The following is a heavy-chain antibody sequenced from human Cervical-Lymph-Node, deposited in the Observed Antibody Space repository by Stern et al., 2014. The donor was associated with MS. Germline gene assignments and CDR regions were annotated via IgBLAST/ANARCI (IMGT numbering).Heavy chain of an antibody. CDR1: GGSFNSFT. J-gene: IGHJ5*02. D-gene: IGHD4-11*01. V-gene: IGHV1-69*09. CDR3: ARDILSDSA. CDR2: IIPVPTIV. Sequence: VQLVESGAEVRKPGSSVKVSCKASGGSFNSFTISWVRQAPGQGLEWMGRIIPVPTIVNYAQKFQGRVTITADRSTLTAYMELSSLTSEDTAVYYCARDILSDSAWGQGTLLTVSA.